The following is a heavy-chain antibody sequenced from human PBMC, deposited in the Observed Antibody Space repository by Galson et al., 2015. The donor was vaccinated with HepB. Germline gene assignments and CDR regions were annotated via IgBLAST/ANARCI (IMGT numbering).Heavy chain of an antibody. CDR2: IYPGDSDT. V-gene: IGHV5-51*01. D-gene: IGHD1-26*01. CDR1: GYDFTGYW. Sequence: QSGAEVKEPGQSLKISCKTSGYDFTGYWIGWVRQVPGKGLEWMGIIYPGDSDTRYSPSFQGQVTISADKSISTAYLQWSSLKASDAAMYYCATHSGGFWSGFDYWGRGTLVTVSS. CDR3: ATHSGGFWSGFDY. J-gene: IGHJ4*02.